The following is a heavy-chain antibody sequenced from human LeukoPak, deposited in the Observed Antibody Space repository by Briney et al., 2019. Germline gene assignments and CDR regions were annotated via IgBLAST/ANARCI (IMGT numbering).Heavy chain of an antibody. Sequence: PGGSLRLSCVVSGFTFSSYSMSWVRQAPGKGLEWVANIKQDGSEKYCVDSVKGRFTISRDNAKNSLYPQMNSLRDEDTAVYYCARVRGSGSRDYWGQGSLVTVSS. CDR1: GFTFSSYS. CDR2: IKQDGSEK. D-gene: IGHD3-10*01. CDR3: ARVRGSGSRDY. J-gene: IGHJ4*02. V-gene: IGHV3-7*03.